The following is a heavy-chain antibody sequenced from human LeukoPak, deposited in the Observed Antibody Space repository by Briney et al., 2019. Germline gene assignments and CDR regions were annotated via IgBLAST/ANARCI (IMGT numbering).Heavy chain of an antibody. V-gene: IGHV6-1*01. CDR2: TYYGSKWYN. Sequence: QTLSLTCAISGDSVSRNSGTWKWIRQSPSRGLEWLGRTYYGSKWYNDYAVSVQSRIPINPDTSNNHFSLQLSSVTPEDTAVYFCARGKSKRLDVWGQGTTVTVSS. CDR3: ARGKSKRLDV. CDR1: GDSVSRNSGT. J-gene: IGHJ6*02. D-gene: IGHD5/OR15-5a*01.